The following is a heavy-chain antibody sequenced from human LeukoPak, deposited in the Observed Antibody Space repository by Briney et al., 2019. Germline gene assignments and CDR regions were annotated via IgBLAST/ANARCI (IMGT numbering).Heavy chain of an antibody. CDR2: IYHSGST. CDR1: GGSISSGGYS. J-gene: IGHJ3*02. Sequence: SETLSLTCAVSGGSISSGGYSWSWIRQPPGKGLEWIGYIYHSGSTYYNPSLKSRVTISVDRSKNQFSLKLSSVTAADTAVYYCARSPTFGATIDAFDIWGQGTMVTVSS. CDR3: ARSPTFGATIDAFDI. V-gene: IGHV4-30-2*01. D-gene: IGHD5-12*01.